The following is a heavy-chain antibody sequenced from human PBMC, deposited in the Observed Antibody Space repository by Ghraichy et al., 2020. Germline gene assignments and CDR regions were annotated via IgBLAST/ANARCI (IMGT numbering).Heavy chain of an antibody. CDR2: IYYSGST. Sequence: SETLSLTCTVSGGSISSYYWSWIRQPPGKGLEWIGYIYYSGSTNYNPSLKSRVTISVDTSKNQFSLKLSSVTAADTAVYYCARGGKKAVYDSSCYYPRFDYWGQGTLVTVSS. D-gene: IGHD3-22*01. V-gene: IGHV4-59*01. J-gene: IGHJ4*02. CDR1: GGSISSYY. CDR3: ARGGKKAVYDSSCYYPRFDY.